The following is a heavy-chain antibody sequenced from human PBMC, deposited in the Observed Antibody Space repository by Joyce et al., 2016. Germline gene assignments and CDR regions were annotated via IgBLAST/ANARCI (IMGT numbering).Heavy chain of an antibody. CDR2: IVTVFVTA. CDR1: GGTLNSYA. CDR3: TRRRIVGTTPHFDY. D-gene: IGHD1-26*01. J-gene: IGHJ4*02. V-gene: IGHV1-69*01. Sequence: QVQLVQSGAEVKKPGSSVKVSCKASGGTLNSYALDWVRQTPGKGPEWTGGIVTVFVTANYAQKFQGRVTITADEATNTAYMELRSLKSEDTALYYCTRRRIVGTTPHFDYWGQGTLVTVSS.